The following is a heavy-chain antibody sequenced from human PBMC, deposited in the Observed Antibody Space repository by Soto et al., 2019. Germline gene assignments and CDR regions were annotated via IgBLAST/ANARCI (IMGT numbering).Heavy chain of an antibody. Sequence: QGQLVQSGAEVKEPRSSVNVSCKASGGGNLRDYRTTWVRRAPGQGLEWMGGIIPKLGSANYAQNFQGRVKLPADESTNTVYMELRSLRSDDTAVYSCARGGDGYSSGAVYWGQGTPVTVSS. CDR3: ARGGDGYSSGAVY. CDR1: GGGNLRDYR. V-gene: IGHV1-69*01. CDR2: IIPKLGSA. J-gene: IGHJ4*02. D-gene: IGHD2-21*01.